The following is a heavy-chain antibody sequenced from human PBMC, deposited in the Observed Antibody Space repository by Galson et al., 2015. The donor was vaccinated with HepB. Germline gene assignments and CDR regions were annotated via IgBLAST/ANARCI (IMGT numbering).Heavy chain of an antibody. CDR1: GFSFSAHT. CDR3: ARGRKLRYFDWLLQDDWYFDL. V-gene: IGHV3-21*01. D-gene: IGHD3-9*01. J-gene: IGHJ2*01. Sequence: SLRLSCAASGFSFSAHTMTWVRQAPGKGLEWVSSISSFNNYIYYADSVKGRFTISRDNFKNTLYLQMNSLGAEDTAVYYCARGRKLRYFDWLLQDDWYFDLWGRGTLVTVSS. CDR2: ISSFNNYI.